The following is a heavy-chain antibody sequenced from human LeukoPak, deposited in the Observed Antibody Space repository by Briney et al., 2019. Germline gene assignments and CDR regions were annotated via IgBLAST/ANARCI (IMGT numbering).Heavy chain of an antibody. Sequence: SETLSLTCAVYGGSFSGYYWNWIRQPPGKGLEWIGEINHSGSTNYNPSLKSRVTLSVDTSKNQFSLKLTSVTASDTAVYYCASEDSSSGRVGDWGQGTLVTVPS. V-gene: IGHV4-34*01. CDR1: GGSFSGYY. D-gene: IGHD6-13*01. CDR3: ASEDSSSGRVGD. J-gene: IGHJ4*02. CDR2: INHSGST.